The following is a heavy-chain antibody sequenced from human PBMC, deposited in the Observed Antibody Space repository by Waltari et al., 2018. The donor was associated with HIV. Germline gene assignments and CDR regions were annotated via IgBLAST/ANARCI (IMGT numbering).Heavy chain of an antibody. CDR3: TKAVAGFYYFDY. Sequence: EVQLVESGGGLVQPGRSLRLSCAASGFSFGDYSMSWVRQGPGKGLEWVGVIRRKTYGGTTEYAASVKDRFTISRDDSKSIAYLQMNSLKTEDTAVYYCTKAVAGFYYFDYWGQGTQVTVSS. D-gene: IGHD6-19*01. V-gene: IGHV3-49*04. CDR2: IRRKTYGGTT. J-gene: IGHJ4*02. CDR1: GFSFGDYS.